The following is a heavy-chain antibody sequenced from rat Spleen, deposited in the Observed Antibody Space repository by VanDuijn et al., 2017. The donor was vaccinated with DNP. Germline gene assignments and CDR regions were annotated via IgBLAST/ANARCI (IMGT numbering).Heavy chain of an antibody. V-gene: IGHV6-8*01. J-gene: IGHJ3*01. D-gene: IGHD1-11*01. CDR1: GFTFTNAW. Sequence: EVQLVETGGSLVQPGKSLKLTCATSGFTFTNAWMHWVRQSPEKQLEWVAQIKAKSNNYASYYAESVKGRFTISRDDSKTSVYLQMNDLKEEDTAIYYCTWTDYGYRGFPYWGQGTLVTVSS. CDR3: TWTDYGYRGFPY. CDR2: IKAKSNNYAS.